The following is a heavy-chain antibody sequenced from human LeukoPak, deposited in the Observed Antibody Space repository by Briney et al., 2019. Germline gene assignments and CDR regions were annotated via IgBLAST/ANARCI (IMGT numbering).Heavy chain of an antibody. J-gene: IGHJ6*03. Sequence: PSETLSLTCTVSGGSIGTNTYYWGWIRQPPGKGLEWIGSIYYSGRTYYNPSLKSRVTISVDTPKNQFSLKLSSVTAADTAVYYCARETSQKGAHYMDVWGKGTTVTISS. D-gene: IGHD3-16*01. CDR1: GGSIGTNTYY. CDR2: IYYSGRT. CDR3: ARETSQKGAHYMDV. V-gene: IGHV4-39*07.